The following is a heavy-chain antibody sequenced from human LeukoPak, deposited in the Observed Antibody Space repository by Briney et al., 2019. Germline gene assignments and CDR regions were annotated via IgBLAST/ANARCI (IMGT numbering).Heavy chain of an antibody. CDR1: GFTVSSNY. V-gene: IGHV3-66*01. CDR3: ERDAGRYYYGSGSATAAADYFDY. Sequence: GGSLRLSCAASGFTVSSNYMSWVRQAPGKGLEWVSVIYSGGSTYYADSVKGRFTVSRDNSKNTLYLQKNSLRVEDSAVYYCERDAGRYYYGSGSATAAADYFDYWGQGTLVTVSS. D-gene: IGHD3-10*01. CDR2: IYSGGST. J-gene: IGHJ4*02.